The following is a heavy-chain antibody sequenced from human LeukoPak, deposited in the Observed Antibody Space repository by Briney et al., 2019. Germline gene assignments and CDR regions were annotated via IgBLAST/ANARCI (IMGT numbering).Heavy chain of an antibody. CDR2: ISSSSSTYI. D-gene: IGHD3-3*01. V-gene: IGHV3-21*01. Sequence: GGSLRLSCAASGFTFSSYSMNWVRQAPGKGLEWVSSISSSSSTYIYYADSVKGRFTISRDNARISLYLQMKSLRAEDTAVYYCAKAPPKEHDFWSGYYNYMDVWGKGTTVTVSS. J-gene: IGHJ6*03. CDR3: AKAPPKEHDFWSGYYNYMDV. CDR1: GFTFSSYS.